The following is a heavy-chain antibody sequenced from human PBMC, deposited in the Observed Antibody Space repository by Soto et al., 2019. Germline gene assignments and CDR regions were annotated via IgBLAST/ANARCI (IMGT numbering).Heavy chain of an antibody. CDR3: AKADVLLWFGELLIFDY. J-gene: IGHJ4*02. CDR1: GFTFSSYA. D-gene: IGHD3-10*01. V-gene: IGHV3-23*01. CDR2: ISGSGGST. Sequence: EVQLLESGGGLVQPGGSLRLSCAASGFTFSSYAMSWVRQAPGKGLEWVSAISGSGGSTYCADSVKGRFTISRDNSKNTLYLQMNSLRAEDTAVYYCAKADVLLWFGELLIFDYWGQGTLVTVSS.